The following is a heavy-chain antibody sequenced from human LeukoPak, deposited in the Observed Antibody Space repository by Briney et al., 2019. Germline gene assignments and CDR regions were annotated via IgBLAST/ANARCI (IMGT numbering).Heavy chain of an antibody. D-gene: IGHD4-17*01. Sequence: SETLSLTCTVSGGSISSYYWSWIRQPPGKGLEWIGYIYYSGSTNYNPSLKSRVTILVDKSKNQFSLKLSSVTAADTAVYYCARVTTVTPAFDYWGQGTLVTVSS. V-gene: IGHV4-59*12. CDR1: GGSISSYY. CDR3: ARVTTVTPAFDY. CDR2: IYYSGST. J-gene: IGHJ4*02.